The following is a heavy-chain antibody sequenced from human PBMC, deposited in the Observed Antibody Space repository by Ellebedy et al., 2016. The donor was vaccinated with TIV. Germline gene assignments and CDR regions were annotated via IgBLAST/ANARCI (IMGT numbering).Heavy chain of an antibody. CDR1: GDSISGSH. CDR2: LYYSGST. CDR3: ARGGGRWLQVDF. J-gene: IGHJ4*02. Sequence: SETLSLXXSVSGDSISGSHWSWIRQPPGKGLEWVGYLYYSGSTDESTSYNPSLKSRVTISVDTSKNQFSLRLSSVTAADTAVYYCARGGGRWLQVDFWGQGTLVTVSS. V-gene: IGHV4-59*01. D-gene: IGHD5-24*01.